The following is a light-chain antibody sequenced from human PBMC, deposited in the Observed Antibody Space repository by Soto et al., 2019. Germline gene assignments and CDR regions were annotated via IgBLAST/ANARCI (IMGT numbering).Light chain of an antibody. CDR1: QSISNW. Sequence: DIQMTQSPSTLSASVGDRVTITCRASQSISNWLAWYQQKPGKAPKFLIYDASSLESGVPSRFSGSGSGTEFTLTISSLQPDDFAPYYCQQYNTFPTTFGQGTKVENK. CDR2: DAS. J-gene: IGKJ1*01. V-gene: IGKV1-5*01. CDR3: QQYNTFPTT.